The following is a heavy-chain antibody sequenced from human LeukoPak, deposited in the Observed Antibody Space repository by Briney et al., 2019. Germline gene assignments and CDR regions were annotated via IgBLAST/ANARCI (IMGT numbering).Heavy chain of an antibody. Sequence: PGRSLRLSCAASGFTFDDYAMHWVRQAPGKGLEWVSGISWNSGSIGYADSVKGRFTISRDNAKNSLYLRMNSLRAEDTALYYCAKGPYLDVWGKGTTVTVSS. V-gene: IGHV3-9*01. J-gene: IGHJ6*03. CDR2: ISWNSGSI. CDR3: AKGPYLDV. CDR1: GFTFDDYA.